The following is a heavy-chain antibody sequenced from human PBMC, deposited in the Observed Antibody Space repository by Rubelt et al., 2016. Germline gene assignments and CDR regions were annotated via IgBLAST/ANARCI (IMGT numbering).Heavy chain of an antibody. CDR3: ARGKGAGYYYGMDV. V-gene: IGHV3-21*01. Sequence: QAPGKGLDWVSSISISSSYIYYADSVKGRFTISRDNANNSLYLQMNSLRAEDTAVYYCARGKGAGYYYGMDVWGQGTTVTVSS. CDR2: ISISSSYI. J-gene: IGHJ6*02. D-gene: IGHD6-13*01.